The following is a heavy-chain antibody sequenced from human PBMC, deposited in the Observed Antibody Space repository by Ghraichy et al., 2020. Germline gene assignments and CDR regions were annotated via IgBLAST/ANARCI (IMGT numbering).Heavy chain of an antibody. CDR2: ISDDGSES. V-gene: IGHV3-30*04. CDR3: AKGSGRSGANNWFDP. J-gene: IGHJ5*02. CDR1: GYTFTSYS. Sequence: SCAASGYTFTSYSIHWVRQFPGKGLEWVARISDDGSESHFADSVKGRFSISRDNSKNTVFLQLNRLTIEDTAIYYCAKGSGRSGANNWFDPWGQGTLVTVSS. D-gene: IGHD3-3*01.